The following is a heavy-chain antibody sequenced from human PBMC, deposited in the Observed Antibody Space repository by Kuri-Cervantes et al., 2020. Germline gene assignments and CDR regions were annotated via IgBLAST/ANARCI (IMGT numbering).Heavy chain of an antibody. V-gene: IGHV3-23*01. CDR2: ISGSGGST. Sequence: GESLKISCAASGFTFSSYAMSWVRQAPGKGLEWVSAISGSGGSTYYADSVKGRFTISRDNSKNTLYLQMNILRAEDTAVYYCAKVLRRHIVVVPSSLPLDYWGQGTLVTVSS. CDR1: GFTFSSYA. J-gene: IGHJ4*02. CDR3: AKVLRRHIVVVPSSLPLDY. D-gene: IGHD2-2*01.